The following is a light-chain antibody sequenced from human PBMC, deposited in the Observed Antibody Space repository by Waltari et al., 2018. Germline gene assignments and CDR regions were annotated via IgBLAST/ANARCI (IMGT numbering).Light chain of an antibody. V-gene: IGKV3-20*01. J-gene: IGKJ2*03. CDR3: QQYGSSPFS. CDR1: QSVTSSS. Sequence: EIALTQSPGTLSLSPGERATLSCRAGQSVTSSSLAWYQQKPGQAPRLLIYGASSRATGIPYRFSGSGSGTDFTLTITRLQPEDSAVYSCQQYGSSPFSFGQGTKVEIK. CDR2: GAS.